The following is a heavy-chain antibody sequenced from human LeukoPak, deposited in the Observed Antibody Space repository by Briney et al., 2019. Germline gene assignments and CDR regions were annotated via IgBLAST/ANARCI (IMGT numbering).Heavy chain of an antibody. V-gene: IGHV1-2*02. Sequence: PSVKVSCKASGYTFTGYYMHWVRQAPGQGREWRGWGNPNSGGTNYAQKVQGRVTMTRDTSISTAYMELSRLRSDDTAVYYCASQRLRGAFDIWGQGTMVTVSS. CDR1: GYTFTGYY. D-gene: IGHD6-25*01. CDR3: ASQRLRGAFDI. J-gene: IGHJ3*02. CDR2: GNPNSGGT.